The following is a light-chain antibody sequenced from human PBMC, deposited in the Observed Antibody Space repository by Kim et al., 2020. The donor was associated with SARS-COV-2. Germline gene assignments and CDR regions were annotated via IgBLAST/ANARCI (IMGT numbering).Light chain of an antibody. CDR3: KQANNCPLT. CDR2: PAS. J-gene: IGKJ4*01. V-gene: IGKV1-12*01. CDR1: QVINSL. Sequence: DIQMTQSPSSVSASVGDRVTITCRASQVINSLLAWYQQKPGKAPKLLIFPASSLESGVPSRFSGSGSGTDFTLTISSLQPEDFATYFCKQANNCPLTFGRGTKLEI.